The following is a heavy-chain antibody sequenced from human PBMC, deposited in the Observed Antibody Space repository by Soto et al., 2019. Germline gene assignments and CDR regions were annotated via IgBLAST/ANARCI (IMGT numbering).Heavy chain of an antibody. CDR3: ARGTYYYGLDV. Sequence: QVQVVQSGAEVKKPGASVKVSCKAFGYTFINYAMQWVRQVPGQRLEWMGWINAGNGDTKYSQNFQGRVTITSDTSASTAYMELSSLRSEDTAVYYCARGTYYYGLDVWGQGTTVTVSS. V-gene: IGHV1-3*01. CDR2: INAGNGDT. CDR1: GYTFINYA. J-gene: IGHJ6*02.